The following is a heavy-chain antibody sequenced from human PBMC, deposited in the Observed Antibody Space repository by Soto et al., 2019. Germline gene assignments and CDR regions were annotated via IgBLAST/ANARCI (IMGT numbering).Heavy chain of an antibody. Sequence: GGSLRLSCAASGFTFSSYAMSWVRQAPGKGLEWVSGISGNSGSIGYADSVKGRFTISRDNAKNSLYLQMNSLRAEDTALYYCAVIAAAAADAAYWGQGTLVTVSS. CDR2: ISGNSGSI. CDR1: GFTFSSYA. D-gene: IGHD6-13*01. V-gene: IGHV3-9*01. CDR3: AVIAAAAADAAY. J-gene: IGHJ4*02.